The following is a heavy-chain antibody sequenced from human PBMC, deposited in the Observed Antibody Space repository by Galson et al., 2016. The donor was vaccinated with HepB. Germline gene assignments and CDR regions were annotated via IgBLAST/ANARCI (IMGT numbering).Heavy chain of an antibody. Sequence: RLSCAASGFTFNNYGMTWVRQPPGTGLEVVSSISRSGDSTDYADSVKGRFTISRDNSKNTLYLQMNSLRAEDTAVYYCVQGSTAPAVWGKGTAVTVSS. CDR1: GFTFNNYG. V-gene: IGHV3-23*01. J-gene: IGHJ6*04. CDR3: VQGSTAPAV. CDR2: ISRSGDST. D-gene: IGHD2-2*01.